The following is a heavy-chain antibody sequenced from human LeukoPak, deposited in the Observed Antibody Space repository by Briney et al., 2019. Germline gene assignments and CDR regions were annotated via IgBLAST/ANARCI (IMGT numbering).Heavy chain of an antibody. D-gene: IGHD2-8*01. CDR2: ISDSGGTT. CDR1: GFTFSSFA. CDR3: AKGNGGHCYAPLDN. Sequence: GGSLRLSCAASGFTFSSFAMSWVRQAPGKGLEWVSVISDSGGTTYYADSVKGRFTISRDNSKNTLYLQMNSLRAEDTAEYYCAKGNGGHCYAPLDNWGQGSLVTVSS. V-gene: IGHV3-23*01. J-gene: IGHJ4*02.